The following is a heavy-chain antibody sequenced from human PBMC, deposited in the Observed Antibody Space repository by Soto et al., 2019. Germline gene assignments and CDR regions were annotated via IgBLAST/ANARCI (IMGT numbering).Heavy chain of an antibody. Sequence: SETLSLTCTVSGGSISSSSYYWGWIRQPPGKGLEWIGSIYYSGSTYYNPSLKSRVTISVDTSKNQFSMKLSSVTAADAAVYYCARLSTMVRGASGGFEPWGQGTLVTASS. D-gene: IGHD3-10*01. J-gene: IGHJ5*02. CDR1: GGSISSSSYY. CDR3: ARLSTMVRGASGGFEP. V-gene: IGHV4-39*01. CDR2: IYYSGST.